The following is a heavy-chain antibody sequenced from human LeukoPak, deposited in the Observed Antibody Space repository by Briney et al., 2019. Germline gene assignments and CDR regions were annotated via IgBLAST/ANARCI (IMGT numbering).Heavy chain of an antibody. V-gene: IGHV3-21*04. J-gene: IGHJ4*02. D-gene: IGHD6-19*01. CDR3: ARDQVAVAGAAY. CDR1: GFTFSSYS. Sequence: PGGSLRLSCAASGFTFSSYSMNWARQAPGKGLEWVSSISSSSSYIYYADSVKGRFTISRDNAKNSLYLQMNSLRAEDTAVYYCARDQVAVAGAAYWGQGTLVTVSS. CDR2: ISSSSSYI.